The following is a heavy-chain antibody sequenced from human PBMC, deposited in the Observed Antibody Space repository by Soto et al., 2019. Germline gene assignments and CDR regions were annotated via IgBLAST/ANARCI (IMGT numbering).Heavy chain of an antibody. J-gene: IGHJ4*02. V-gene: IGHV3-23*01. CDR1: GFAFSDYP. CDR3: AKLEWLEFGGDY. Sequence: EVHLLESGGGVVQPGKSLKISCETSGFAFSDYPMTWVRQPPGQGLEWVSGISASGEKPYYADSVKGRFTISRDNSKNTLSLQMNSLRVEDTGIYYCAKLEWLEFGGDYWGQGTLVTVSS. CDR2: ISASGEKP. D-gene: IGHD6-19*01.